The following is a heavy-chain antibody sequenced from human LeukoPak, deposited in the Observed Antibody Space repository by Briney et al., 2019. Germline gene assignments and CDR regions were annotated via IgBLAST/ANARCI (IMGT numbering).Heavy chain of an antibody. D-gene: IGHD1-1*01. CDR3: ARVGGGATTGTGGY. CDR1: GFTFSSYA. Sequence: GGSLRLSCAASGFTFSSYAMTWVRQAPGKGLEWVSSIRGSGDSTYYADSVKGRFTISRDNAKNSLYLQMNSLRAEDTAVYYCARVGGGATTGTGGYWGQGTLVTVSS. CDR2: IRGSGDST. V-gene: IGHV3-23*01. J-gene: IGHJ4*02.